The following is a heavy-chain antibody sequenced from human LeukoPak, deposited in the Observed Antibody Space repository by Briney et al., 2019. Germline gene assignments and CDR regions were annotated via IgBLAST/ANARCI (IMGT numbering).Heavy chain of an antibody. J-gene: IGHJ4*02. CDR3: ARGIDY. V-gene: IGHV3-53*01. Sequence: ETLSLTCAVYGGSFSGYYMNWVRQAPGKELEWVSVIYTGGGRYYADSVRGRFTISRDTSKNMVFLQMNSLRVEDTAVYYCARGIDYWGRGTLVTVSS. CDR2: IYTGGGR. CDR1: GGSFSGYY.